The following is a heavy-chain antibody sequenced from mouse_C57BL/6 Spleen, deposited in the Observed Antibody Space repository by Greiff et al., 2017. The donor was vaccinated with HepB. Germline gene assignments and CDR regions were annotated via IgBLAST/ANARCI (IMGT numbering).Heavy chain of an antibody. V-gene: IGHV1-63*01. CDR1: GYNFTNYW. CDR2: IYPGGGYT. D-gene: IGHD2-1*01. J-gene: IGHJ2*01. CDR3: ARFYGNYGFDY. Sequence: VQLQQSGAELVRPGTSVKMSCKASGYNFTNYWIGWAKQRPGHGLEGIGDIYPGGGYTNYNEKFKGKATLTADKSSSTAYMQFSSLTSEDSAIYYCARFYGNYGFDYWGQGTTLTVSS.